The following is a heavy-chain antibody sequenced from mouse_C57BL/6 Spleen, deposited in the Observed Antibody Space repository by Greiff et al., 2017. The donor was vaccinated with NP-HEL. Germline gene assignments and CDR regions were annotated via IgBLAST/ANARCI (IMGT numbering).Heavy chain of an antibody. CDR1: GYAFSSSW. V-gene: IGHV1-82*01. J-gene: IGHJ1*03. D-gene: IGHD2-5*01. Sequence: QVQLQQSGPELVKPGASVKISCKASGYAFSSSWMNWVKQRPGKGLEWIGRIYPGDGDTNYNGKFKGKATLTADKSSSTAYMQLSSLTSEDSAVYFCARPLYYSNYPGYFDVWGTGTTVTVSS. CDR2: IYPGDGDT. CDR3: ARPLYYSNYPGYFDV.